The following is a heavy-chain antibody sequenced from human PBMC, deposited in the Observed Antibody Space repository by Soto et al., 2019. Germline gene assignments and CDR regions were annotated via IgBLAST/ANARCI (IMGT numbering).Heavy chain of an antibody. D-gene: IGHD3-3*01. Sequence: SETLSLTCTVSGGSISSSSYYWGWIRQPPGKGLEWIGSIYYSGSTYYNPSLKSRVTISVDTSKNQFSLKLSSVTAADTAVYYCARQTWITIGDYSEEIWGQGTLVTVSS. V-gene: IGHV4-39*01. CDR2: IYYSGST. J-gene: IGHJ4*02. CDR3: ARQTWITIGDYSEEI. CDR1: GGSISSSSYY.